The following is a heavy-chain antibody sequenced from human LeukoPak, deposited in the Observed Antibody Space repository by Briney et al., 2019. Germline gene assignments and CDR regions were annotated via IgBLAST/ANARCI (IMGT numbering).Heavy chain of an antibody. J-gene: IGHJ5*02. V-gene: IGHV3-11*06. CDR2: ASSSTTYI. CDR3: AKDHSPTMVRGVKSPDWFDP. CDR1: GFTFTDYY. D-gene: IGHD3-10*01. Sequence: GGSLRLSCAASGFTFTDYYMSWIRQAPGKGLEWVSYASSSTTYINYADSVTGRFTISRDNAKNTLYLQMNSLRAEDTAVYYCAKDHSPTMVRGVKSPDWFDPWGQGTLVTVSS.